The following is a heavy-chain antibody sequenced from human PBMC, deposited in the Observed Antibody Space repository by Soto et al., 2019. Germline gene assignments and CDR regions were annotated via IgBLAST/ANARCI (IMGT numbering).Heavy chain of an antibody. CDR1: GYTLTELS. D-gene: IGHD3-3*01. J-gene: IGHJ6*04. Sequence: ASVKASCKVSGYTLTELSMHWVRQAPGKGLEWMGGFDPEDGETIYAQKFQGRVTMTEDTSTDTAYMELSSLRSEDTAVYYCATVSQYYDFWSGFDVWGKGTTVTVSS. CDR2: FDPEDGET. V-gene: IGHV1-24*01. CDR3: ATVSQYYDFWSGFDV.